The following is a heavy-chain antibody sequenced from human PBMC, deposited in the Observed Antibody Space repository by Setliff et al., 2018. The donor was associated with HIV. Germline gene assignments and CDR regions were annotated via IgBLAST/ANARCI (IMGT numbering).Heavy chain of an antibody. CDR3: ARTRALNSSNWNPFDY. V-gene: IGHV4-34*01. D-gene: IGHD1-1*01. Sequence: TLSLTCAVYGGSFNDFYWTWIRQPPGKGLQWIGDVNHAGSTTYNPSLKSRVTISIDTSKNQFSLKLTSVTVADSALYFCARTRALNSSNWNPFDYWGQGTLVTV. CDR2: VNHAGST. CDR1: GGSFNDFY. J-gene: IGHJ4*02.